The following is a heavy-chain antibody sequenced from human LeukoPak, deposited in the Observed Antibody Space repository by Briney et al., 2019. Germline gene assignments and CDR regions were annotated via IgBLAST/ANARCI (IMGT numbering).Heavy chain of an antibody. Sequence: GGSLRLSCTASGFTFGNYWMSWIRQAPGKGLEWVANIKHDGSENYYADSVKGRFSIFRDDAKTSVYLQLNSLRGEDTALYYCAREIRSRNYEESTGYFNYWGQGTLVTVSS. CDR2: IKHDGSEN. CDR1: GFTFGNYW. D-gene: IGHD3-22*01. J-gene: IGHJ4*02. CDR3: AREIRSRNYEESTGYFNY. V-gene: IGHV3-7*03.